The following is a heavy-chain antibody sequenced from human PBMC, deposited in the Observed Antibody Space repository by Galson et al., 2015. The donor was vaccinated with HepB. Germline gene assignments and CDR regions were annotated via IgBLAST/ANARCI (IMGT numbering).Heavy chain of an antibody. CDR1: GYIFTNYW. J-gene: IGHJ3*02. CDR2: IFPGDSDT. Sequence: QSGAEVKKPGESLKISCKGFGYIFTNYWIGWVRQMPGKGLEWMGIIFPGDSDTRYSPSFQGQVTISADKSISTAYLQWSSLKASDIAMYYCARRGSSWAFDIWGQGTMVTVSS. CDR3: ARRGSSWAFDI. D-gene: IGHD6-6*01. V-gene: IGHV5-51*01.